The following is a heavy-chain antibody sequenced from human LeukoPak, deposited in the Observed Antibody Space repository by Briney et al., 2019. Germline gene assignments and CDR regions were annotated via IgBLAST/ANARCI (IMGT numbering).Heavy chain of an antibody. CDR2: IYYSGST. CDR3: ARSGTKTNGFDH. J-gene: IGHJ4*02. V-gene: IGHV4-59*01. CDR1: GGSISTYY. Sequence: SETLSLTSTVSGGSISTYYWSWIRQPPGKGLEWIGYIYYSGSTNYSPSLQSRVTMSVDTSKNQFSLRMNSVTAADTAVYYCARSGTKTNGFDHWGQGTLVTVSS. D-gene: IGHD2-8*01.